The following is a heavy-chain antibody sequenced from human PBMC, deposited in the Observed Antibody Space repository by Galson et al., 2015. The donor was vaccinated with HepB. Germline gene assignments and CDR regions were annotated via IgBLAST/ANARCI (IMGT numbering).Heavy chain of an antibody. V-gene: IGHV5-10-1*01. CDR3: AGHPSYNSGADY. Sequence: QSGAEVKKPGESLRISCTGSGYSFANYWIDWVRQVPGKGLEWRGRIDPFDSYTNYSPSFQGHVTISADKSISTAYLQWSSLKASDTAMYYCAGHPSYNSGADYWGQGTLVSVSS. J-gene: IGHJ4*02. D-gene: IGHD6-19*01. CDR2: IDPFDSYT. CDR1: GYSFANYW.